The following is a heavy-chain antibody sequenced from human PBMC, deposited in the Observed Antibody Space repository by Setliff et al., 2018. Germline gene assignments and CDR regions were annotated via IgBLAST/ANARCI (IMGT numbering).Heavy chain of an antibody. CDR2: IYYSGST. D-gene: IGHD2-2*01. V-gene: IGHV4-31*03. J-gene: IGHJ5*02. CDR1: GGSISSGGYY. CDR3: ARGSYQFDP. Sequence: SETPSLTCTVSGGSISSGGYYWSWIRQHPGKGLEWIGYIYYSGSTYYNPSLKSRVTISLDTSKNHFSLTLTSVTAADTAVYYCARGSYQFDPWGQGTLVTVSS.